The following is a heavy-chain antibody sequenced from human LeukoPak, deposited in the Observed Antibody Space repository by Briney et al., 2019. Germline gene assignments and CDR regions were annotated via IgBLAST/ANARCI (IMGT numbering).Heavy chain of an antibody. CDR1: GGSISSYY. D-gene: IGHD3-3*01. J-gene: IGHJ4*02. Sequence: SETLSLTCTVSGGSISSYYWSWIRQPPGKGLEWIGYIYYSGSTNYNPSLKSRVTISVDTSKNQFSLKLSSVTAADTAVYYCARITYDFWSGYTIDYWGQGTLVTVSS. CDR2: IYYSGST. CDR3: ARITYDFWSGYTIDY. V-gene: IGHV4-59*01.